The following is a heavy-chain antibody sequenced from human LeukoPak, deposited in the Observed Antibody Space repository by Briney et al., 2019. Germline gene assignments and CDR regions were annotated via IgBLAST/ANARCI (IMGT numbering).Heavy chain of an antibody. CDR3: ARDDYSNYGYYYYYMDV. Sequence: GGSLRLSCAASGFTFSSYWMSWVRQAPGKGLEWVANIKEDGSEKYYVDSVKGRFTISRDNAKNSLYLQMNSLRAEDTAVYYCARDDYSNYGYYYYYMDVWGKGTTVTVSS. V-gene: IGHV3-7*01. CDR2: IKEDGSEK. J-gene: IGHJ6*03. D-gene: IGHD4-11*01. CDR1: GFTFSSYW.